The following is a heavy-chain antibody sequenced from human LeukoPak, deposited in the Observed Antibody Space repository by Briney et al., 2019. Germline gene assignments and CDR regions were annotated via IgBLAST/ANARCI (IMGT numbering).Heavy chain of an antibody. V-gene: IGHV4-34*01. CDR1: GGSFSGYY. J-gene: IGHJ4*02. Sequence: SETLSLTCAVYGGSFSGYYWSWIRQPPGKGLEWIGEINHSGSTNYNPSLKSRVTISVDTSKNQFSLKLSSVTAADTAVYYCARSGSGYLRYYFDYWGQGTLVAVSS. CDR2: INHSGST. D-gene: IGHD5-12*01. CDR3: ARSGSGYLRYYFDY.